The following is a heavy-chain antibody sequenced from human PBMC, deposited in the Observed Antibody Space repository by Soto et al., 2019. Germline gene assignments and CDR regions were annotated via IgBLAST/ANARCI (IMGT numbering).Heavy chain of an antibody. J-gene: IGHJ6*02. V-gene: IGHV3-30*18. CDR1: GFTFSHYG. CDR2: ISFDGSNK. D-gene: IGHD6-19*01. Sequence: QVQLVESGGGVVQPERSLRLSCAASGFTFSHYGMHWVRQAPGKGLEWVALISFDGSNKYYADSVKGRFTISRDNSKNTLYLQMSSLRAEDTAVYYCAKAPAVAGMPLMYYYYYGMDVWGQGTTVTVSS. CDR3: AKAPAVAGMPLMYYYYYGMDV.